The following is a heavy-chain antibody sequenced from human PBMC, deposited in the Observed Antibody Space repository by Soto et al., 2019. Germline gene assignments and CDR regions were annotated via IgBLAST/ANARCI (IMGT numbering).Heavy chain of an antibody. J-gene: IGHJ5*02. D-gene: IGHD3-3*01. V-gene: IGHV1-18*01. CDR2: FSAYNGNT. Sequence: ASVKVSCKASGYTFTSYGISWVRQAPGQGLEWMGWFSAYNGNTNYAQKLQGRVTMTTDTSTSTAYMELRSLRSDDTAVHYCASVYDFWSGIRSGWFDPWGQGTLVTVSS. CDR3: ASVYDFWSGIRSGWFDP. CDR1: GYTFTSYG.